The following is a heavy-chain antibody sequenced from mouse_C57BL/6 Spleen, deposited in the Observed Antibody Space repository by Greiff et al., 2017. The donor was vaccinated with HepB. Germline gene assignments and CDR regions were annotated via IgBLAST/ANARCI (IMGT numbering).Heavy chain of an antibody. CDR1: GYTFSSYW. D-gene: IGHD1-1*01. Sequence: VQLQQSGAELVKPGASVKISCKASGYTFSSYWMNWVKQRPGKGLEWIGQIYPGDGDTNYNGKFKGKATLTADKSSSTAYMQLSSLTSEDSAVYFCARHGSSYGYFGVWGTGTTVTVSS. V-gene: IGHV1-80*01. J-gene: IGHJ1*03. CDR2: IYPGDGDT. CDR3: ARHGSSYGYFGV.